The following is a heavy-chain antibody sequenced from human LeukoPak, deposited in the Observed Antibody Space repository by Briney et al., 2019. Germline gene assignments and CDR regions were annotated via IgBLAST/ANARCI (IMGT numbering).Heavy chain of an antibody. J-gene: IGHJ4*02. V-gene: IGHV3-23*01. D-gene: IGHD3-22*01. CDR2: ISDNA. CDR1: GFTLSSYA. Sequence: GSLRLSCAASGFTLSSYAMSWVRQTPGKGLEWVSTISDNAYYADSVKGRFTISRDNSKNTLHLQMNSLRAEDTALYYCVKAIRPFNSGNYYSCLDYWGQGSLVTVSS. CDR3: VKAIRPFNSGNYYSCLDY.